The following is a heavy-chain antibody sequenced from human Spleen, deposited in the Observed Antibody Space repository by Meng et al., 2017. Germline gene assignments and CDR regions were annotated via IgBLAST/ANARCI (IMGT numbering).Heavy chain of an antibody. V-gene: IGHV3-74*01. J-gene: IGHJ6*01. Sequence: GESLKISCAASGFTLSSFWMHWVRQGPGKGLVWVSRINSDGSSSSYADSVKGRFTISRDNAKNTLYLQMNSLRVEDTALYYCAKGDVGVSDHYYGMGVWGQGNTV. D-gene: IGHD2-2*01. CDR1: GFTLSSFW. CDR3: AKGDVGVSDHYYGMGV. CDR2: INSDGSSS.